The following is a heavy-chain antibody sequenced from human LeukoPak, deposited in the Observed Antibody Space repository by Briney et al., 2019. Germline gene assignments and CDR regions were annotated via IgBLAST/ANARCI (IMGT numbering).Heavy chain of an antibody. CDR3: AITFGGVIAPYYFDY. Sequence: ASVKVSCKASGGTFSSYAISWVRQAPGQGLEWMGWIIPILGIANYAQKFQGRVTITADKSTSTAYMELSSLRSEDTAVYYCAITFGGVIAPYYFDYWGQGTLVTVSS. D-gene: IGHD3-16*02. J-gene: IGHJ4*02. V-gene: IGHV1-69*04. CDR1: GGTFSSYA. CDR2: IIPILGIA.